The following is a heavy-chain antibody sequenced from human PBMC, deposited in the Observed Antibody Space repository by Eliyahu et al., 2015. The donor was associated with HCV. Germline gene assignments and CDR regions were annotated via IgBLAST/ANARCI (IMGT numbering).Heavy chain of an antibody. J-gene: IGHJ3*02. Sequence: EVQLVESGGGLVQPGGSLRLSCXASGXXFSSYWMHXVRQAPGKGLVWVSRXNSDGSSTSYADSVKGRFTISRDNAKNTLYLQMNSLRAEDTAVYYCGRDGVARQQLDAFDIWGQGTMVTVSS. CDR3: GRDGVARQQLDAFDI. CDR1: GXXFSSYW. D-gene: IGHD6-13*01. V-gene: IGHV3-74*01. CDR2: XNSDGSST.